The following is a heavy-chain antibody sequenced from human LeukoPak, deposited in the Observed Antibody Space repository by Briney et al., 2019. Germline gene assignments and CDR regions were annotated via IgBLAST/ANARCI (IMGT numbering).Heavy chain of an antibody. D-gene: IGHD6-13*01. J-gene: IGHJ6*02. CDR3: ARVVYSTGMDV. Sequence: SVKVSCKASGGTFSSYAISWVRQAPGQGLEWMGRIIPIFGIANYAQKFQGRVTTTADKSTSTAYMELSSLRSEDTAVYYCARVVYSTGMDVWGQRTTVTVSS. V-gene: IGHV1-69*04. CDR1: GGTFSSYA. CDR2: IIPIFGIA.